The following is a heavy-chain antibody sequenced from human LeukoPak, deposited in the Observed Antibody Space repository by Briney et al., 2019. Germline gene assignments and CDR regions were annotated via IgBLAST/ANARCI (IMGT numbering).Heavy chain of an antibody. J-gene: IGHJ4*02. Sequence: ASVKVSCKASGYTFSSYGISWVRQAPGQGLEWMGWISAYNGNTNYRQKLQGRVTMPTDTSTSTAYMDLRSLRSDDTAIYYCARDSPDGSGTYYNDSPDYWGQGTLVTASS. CDR2: ISAYNGNT. V-gene: IGHV1-18*01. D-gene: IGHD3-10*01. CDR1: GYTFSSYG. CDR3: ARDSPDGSGTYYNDSPDY.